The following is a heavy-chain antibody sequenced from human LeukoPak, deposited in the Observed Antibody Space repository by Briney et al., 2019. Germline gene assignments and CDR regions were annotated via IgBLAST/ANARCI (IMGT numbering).Heavy chain of an antibody. CDR3: ARGRRGRTKGNWFDP. CDR2: MNPNSGNT. CDR1: GYTFTSYD. D-gene: IGHD2-15*01. V-gene: IGHV1-8*03. J-gene: IGHJ5*02. Sequence: ASVKVSCKASGYTFTSYDINWVRQATGQGLEWMGWMNPNSGNTGYAQKFQGRVTITRNTPISTTYMELSSLRSEDTAVYYCARGRRGRTKGNWFDPWGQGTLVTVSS.